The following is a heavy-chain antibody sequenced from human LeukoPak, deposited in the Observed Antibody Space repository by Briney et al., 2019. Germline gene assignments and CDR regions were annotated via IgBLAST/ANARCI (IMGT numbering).Heavy chain of an antibody. CDR1: VFTVSSNY. V-gene: IGHV3-53*01. D-gene: IGHD5-12*01. CDR2: IYSGGST. CDR3: ARSGYDRDY. J-gene: IGHJ4*02. Sequence: PGGSLRLSCAASVFTVSSNYMSWVCQAPGKGLEWVSVIYSGGSTYYADSVKGRFTLSRDNSKNTLYLQMNSLRAEDTAVYYCARSGYDRDYWGQGTLVTVSS.